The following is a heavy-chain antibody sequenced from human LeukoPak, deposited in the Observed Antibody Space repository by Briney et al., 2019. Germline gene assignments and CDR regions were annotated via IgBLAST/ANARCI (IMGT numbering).Heavy chain of an antibody. CDR2: ISYDGSNK. Sequence: GGSLRLSCAASGFTFSSYAMHWVRQAPGKGLEWVAVISYDGSNKYYADSVKGRFTISRDNSKNTLYLQMNSLRAEDTAVYYCAREDRDYWGQGTLVTVSS. J-gene: IGHJ4*02. V-gene: IGHV3-30-3*01. CDR1: GFTFSSYA. CDR3: AREDRDY.